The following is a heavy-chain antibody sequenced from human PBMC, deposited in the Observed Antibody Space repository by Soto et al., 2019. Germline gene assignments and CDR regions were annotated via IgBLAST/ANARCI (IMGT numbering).Heavy chain of an antibody. J-gene: IGHJ4*02. V-gene: IGHV4-30-4*01. Sequence: SETLSLTCTVSGGSISSGNYYWSWIRQPPGKGLEWIGFISYSGSTYYNLSLKSRVTISVDTSKNQFSLNLSFVTAADTAVYYCATMGTPATGLYYFDYWGQGTLVTVSS. CDR3: ATMGTPATGLYYFDY. CDR2: ISYSGST. D-gene: IGHD2-15*01. CDR1: GGSISSGNYY.